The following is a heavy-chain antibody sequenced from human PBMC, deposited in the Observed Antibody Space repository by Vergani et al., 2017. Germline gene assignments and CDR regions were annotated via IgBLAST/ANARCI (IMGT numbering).Heavy chain of an antibody. CDR2: ISDNGGTT. Sequence: EVQLLESGGGLVQPGGSLRLSCEASGFSFPGYAMSWVRQAPGKGLEWVSIISDNGGTTYYADSVKGRFTISRDNSKDTLYLQMNSLRAEDTAVYYCARARFLGPQELVYWGQGTLVTVSS. D-gene: IGHD3-10*01. CDR3: ARARFLGPQELVY. J-gene: IGHJ4*02. CDR1: GFSFPGYA. V-gene: IGHV3-23*01.